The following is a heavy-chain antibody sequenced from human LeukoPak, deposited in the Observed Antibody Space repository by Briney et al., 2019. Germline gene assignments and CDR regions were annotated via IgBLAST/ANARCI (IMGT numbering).Heavy chain of an antibody. J-gene: IGHJ6*03. CDR1: GYTLTELS. CDR2: FDTEDGET. CDR3: ATGLADPPIHYYMDV. Sequence: ASVKVSCKVSGYTLTELSMHWVRQAPGKGLEWMGGFDTEDGETIYAQKFQGRVTMTEDTSTDTAYMELSSLRSEDTAVYYCATGLADPPIHYYMDVWGKGTTVTVPS. V-gene: IGHV1-24*01.